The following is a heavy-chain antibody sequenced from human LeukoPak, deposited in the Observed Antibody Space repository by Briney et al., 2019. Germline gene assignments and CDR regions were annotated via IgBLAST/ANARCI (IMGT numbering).Heavy chain of an antibody. V-gene: IGHV1-2*02. CDR2: VNPNSGDT. D-gene: IGHD6-6*01. Sequence: GASVKVSCKASGYTFTGYYLHWVRQAPGQGLEWMGCVNPNSGDTNYAQKFQGSVTMTRDTSISTAYMELSRLRSDDTAVYYCARGFIAARRQRGTNWFDPWGQGTLVTVSS. J-gene: IGHJ5*02. CDR1: GYTFTGYY. CDR3: ARGFIAARRQRGTNWFDP.